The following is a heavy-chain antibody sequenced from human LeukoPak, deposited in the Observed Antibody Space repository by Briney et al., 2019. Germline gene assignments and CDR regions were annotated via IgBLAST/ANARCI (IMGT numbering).Heavy chain of an antibody. Sequence: GASVKVSCKASGYTFTGYYMHWVRQAPGQGLEWMGWINPNSGGTNYAQKFQGRVTMTRDTSISTAYMELSRLRSDDTAVYYCARGGHEEGELLWFAFDIWGQGTMVTVSS. V-gene: IGHV1-2*02. D-gene: IGHD1-26*01. J-gene: IGHJ3*02. CDR1: GYTFTGYY. CDR2: INPNSGGT. CDR3: ARGGHEEGELLWFAFDI.